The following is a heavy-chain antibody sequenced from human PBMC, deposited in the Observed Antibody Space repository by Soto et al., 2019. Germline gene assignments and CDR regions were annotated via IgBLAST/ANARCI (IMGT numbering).Heavy chain of an antibody. J-gene: IGHJ5*01. D-gene: IGHD2-2*01. CDR3: ARVGCSSTSCRDPFDS. Sequence: SETLSLTCTVSGGSINSYFWHWIRQPAEKGLEWIGRFYTGGTTNYNPSFKSRVTMSVDTSKNQFSLKLNSVTAADTAVYFCARVGCSSTSCRDPFDSWGQGCLVTVSA. CDR2: FYTGGTT. V-gene: IGHV4-4*07. CDR1: GGSINSYF.